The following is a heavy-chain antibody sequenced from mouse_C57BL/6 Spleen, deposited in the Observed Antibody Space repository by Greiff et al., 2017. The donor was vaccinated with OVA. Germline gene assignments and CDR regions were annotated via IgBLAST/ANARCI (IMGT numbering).Heavy chain of an antibody. V-gene: IGHV1-66*01. Sequence: QVQLQQSGPELVKPGASVKISCKASGYSFTSYYIHWVKQRPGQGLEWIGWIYPGSGNTKYNEKFKGKATLTADTSSSTAYMQLSSLSSEDSGVNYGAASGSSWAWLAYWGQGTLVTVSA. D-gene: IGHD1-1*01. CDR2: IYPGSGNT. CDR1: GYSFTSYY. CDR3: AASGSSWAWLAY. J-gene: IGHJ3*01.